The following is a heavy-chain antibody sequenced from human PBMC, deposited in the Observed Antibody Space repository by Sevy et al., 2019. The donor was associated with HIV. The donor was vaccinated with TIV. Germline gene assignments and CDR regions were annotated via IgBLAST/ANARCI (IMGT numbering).Heavy chain of an antibody. J-gene: IGHJ6*02. Sequence: GGSLRLSCAASGFIFSSYGMHWVRQAPGKGLEWVAVISYDGSNKYYADSVKGRFTISRDNSKDTLYLQMNSLRAEDTAVYYCAKEGGGYGDYYYYYGMDVWGQGPTVTVSS. CDR1: GFIFSSYG. V-gene: IGHV3-30*18. D-gene: IGHD2-15*01. CDR2: ISYDGSNK. CDR3: AKEGGGYGDYYYYYGMDV.